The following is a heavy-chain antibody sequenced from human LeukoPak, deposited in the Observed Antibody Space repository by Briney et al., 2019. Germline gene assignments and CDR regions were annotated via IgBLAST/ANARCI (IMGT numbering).Heavy chain of an antibody. D-gene: IGHD6-19*01. CDR1: GYNFPSCW. Sequence: KRGESLKISCKGSGYNFPSCWIAWVRQMPGKGLEWMGVIYPGDSDTRYSPSFQGQVTISADKSISTAYLQWSSLKASDTAMYYCARRGSSGYYANDYWGQGTLVTVSS. CDR3: ARRGSSGYYANDY. CDR2: IYPGDSDT. V-gene: IGHV5-51*01. J-gene: IGHJ4*02.